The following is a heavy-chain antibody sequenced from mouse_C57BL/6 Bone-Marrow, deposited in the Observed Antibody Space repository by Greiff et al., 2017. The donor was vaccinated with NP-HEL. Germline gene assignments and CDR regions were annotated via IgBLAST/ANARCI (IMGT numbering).Heavy chain of an antibody. V-gene: IGHV2-5*01. CDR3: AQNFYYGSSPAWFAY. D-gene: IGHD1-1*01. J-gene: IGHJ3*01. CDR2: IWRGGSR. Sequence: QVQLKESGPGLVQPSQSLSITCTVSGFSLTSYGVHWVRQSPGKGLEWLGVIWRGGSRDYNEAFMSRLSITTDNSKSQVFCKMNSLQAEDTAIYYCAQNFYYGSSPAWFAYWGQGTLVTVSA. CDR1: GFSLTSYG.